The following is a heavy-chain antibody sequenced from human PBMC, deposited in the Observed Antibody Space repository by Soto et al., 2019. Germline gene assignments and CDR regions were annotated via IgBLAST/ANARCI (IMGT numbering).Heavy chain of an antibody. J-gene: IGHJ4*02. CDR3: ARYGSGTYYPATFDS. CDR2: IFYSGST. Sequence: QVQLQESGPGLVKPSQTLSLTCTVSGGSISSAAYYWRWIRQHQGKGLVGIGYIFYSGSTYYNPSLKSQVTISVATSKNPFSRKVSSVTAADTAVYYCARYGSGTYYPATFDSWGQGTLVTVSS. CDR1: GGSISSAAYY. V-gene: IGHV4-31*01. D-gene: IGHD3-10*01.